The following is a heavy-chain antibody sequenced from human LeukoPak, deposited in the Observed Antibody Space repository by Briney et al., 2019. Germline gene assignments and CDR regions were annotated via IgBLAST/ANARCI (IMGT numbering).Heavy chain of an antibody. CDR3: ARGRRGYYDSSGYYFGY. V-gene: IGHV4-39*07. CDR1: GGSISSSSYY. J-gene: IGHJ4*02. D-gene: IGHD3-22*01. CDR2: VYYSGST. Sequence: SETLSLTCTVSGGSISSSSYYWGWIRQPPGKGLEWIGSVYYSGSTNYNPSLKSRVTISVDTSKNQFSLKLSSVTAADTAVYYCARGRRGYYDSSGYYFGYWGQGTLVTVSS.